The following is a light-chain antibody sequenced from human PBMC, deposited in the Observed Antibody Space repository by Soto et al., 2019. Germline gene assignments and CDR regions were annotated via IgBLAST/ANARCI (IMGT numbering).Light chain of an antibody. CDR3: QHYNSYSEA. V-gene: IGKV3D-15*01. Sequence: EIVMTQSPVTLSVSPGERATLSCRASQSINSNLAWYPQKPGQAPSLLIYDASNRATGIPARFSGSGSGTDFTLTISSLQPDDFATYYCQHYNSYSEAFGQGTKGDIK. CDR1: QSINSN. J-gene: IGKJ1*01. CDR2: DAS.